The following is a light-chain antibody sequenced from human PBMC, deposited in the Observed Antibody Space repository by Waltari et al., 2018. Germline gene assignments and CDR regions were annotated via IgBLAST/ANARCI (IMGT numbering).Light chain of an antibody. CDR3: AAWDDSLNSRV. V-gene: IGLV1-47*01. CDR2: RND. Sequence: QSVLTQPPSASGAPGQRVTISCSGGNSNIGSNYLFWYPQLPGTAPKLLIYRNDQRPSGVPDRFSGSKSGTSASLAITGLRSEDEAEYYCAAWDDSLNSRVFGGGTKLTVL. J-gene: IGLJ3*02. CDR1: NSNIGSNY.